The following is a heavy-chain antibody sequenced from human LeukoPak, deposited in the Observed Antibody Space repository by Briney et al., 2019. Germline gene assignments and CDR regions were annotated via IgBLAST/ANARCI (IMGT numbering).Heavy chain of an antibody. V-gene: IGHV3-74*01. CDR1: GFTFSTYW. CDR2: ISRDGTTT. J-gene: IGHJ4*02. Sequence: GGSLRLSCAASGFTFSTYWMHWVRQTPGKGLVWVSRISRDGTTTTYADSVKGRFTISRDNSKNTLYLQMNSLRAEDTAVYYCAKEDIVVVPAAPYFDYWGQGALVTVSS. D-gene: IGHD2-2*01. CDR3: AKEDIVVVPAAPYFDY.